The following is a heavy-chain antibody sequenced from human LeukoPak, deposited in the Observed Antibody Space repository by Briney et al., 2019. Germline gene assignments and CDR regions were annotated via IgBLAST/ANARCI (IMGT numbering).Heavy chain of an antibody. Sequence: GGSLRLSRAASGFAFSSYAMSWVRQAPGKGLEWVSAISGSGGSTYYADSVKGRFTISSANSKNTLDLQMNRLRGDDTAVYYWAKDWAAAGHTGKFDRWGQGTLVTVPS. CDR2: ISGSGGST. CDR3: AKDWAAAGHTGKFDR. V-gene: IGHV3-23*01. J-gene: IGHJ5*02. D-gene: IGHD6-13*01. CDR1: GFAFSSYA.